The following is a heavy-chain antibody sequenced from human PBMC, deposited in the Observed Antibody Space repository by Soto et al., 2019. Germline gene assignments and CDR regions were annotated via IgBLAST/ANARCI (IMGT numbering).Heavy chain of an antibody. CDR1: GYTFTTYD. V-gene: IGHV1-18*01. Sequence: GASVKVSCKASGYTFTTYDIGWVRQAPGQGLEWMGWISAYNGNTNYVQSLQGRVTMTTDTSTNTAYMELMSLRSDDTAVYYCAKFSAYCSGGSCHYFDYWGQGALVTVSS. D-gene: IGHD2-15*01. J-gene: IGHJ4*02. CDR2: ISAYNGNT. CDR3: AKFSAYCSGGSCHYFDY.